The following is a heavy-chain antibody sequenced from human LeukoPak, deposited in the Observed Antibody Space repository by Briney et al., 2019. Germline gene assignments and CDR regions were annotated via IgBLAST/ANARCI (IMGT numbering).Heavy chain of an antibody. J-gene: IGHJ4*02. CDR1: GFTFSSYA. CDR2: VSGRGYST. CDR3: AIMTTVTTLHFDY. Sequence: GGSLRLSCAASGFTFSSYAMSWARQAPGKGLEWVSAVSGRGYSTYYADSVKGRFTISRDNSKNTVFLQMGSLRVEDTAVYYCAIMTTVTTLHFDYWGQGTLVTVSS. D-gene: IGHD4-17*01. V-gene: IGHV3-23*01.